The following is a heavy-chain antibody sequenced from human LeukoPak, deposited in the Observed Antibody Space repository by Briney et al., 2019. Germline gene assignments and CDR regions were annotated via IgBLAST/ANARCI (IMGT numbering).Heavy chain of an antibody. CDR3: AKEEYSISPALDY. J-gene: IGHJ4*02. V-gene: IGHV3-53*05. Sequence: GGSLRLSCAASGFTVSGSYMSWVRQAPGKGLEWVSMIYSGDDTYYADSVKGRFTISRDNSKNTLYLQLNSLRPEDTAVYYCAKEEYSISPALDYWGQGTLVTVSS. CDR1: GFTVSGSY. CDR2: IYSGDDT. D-gene: IGHD6-6*01.